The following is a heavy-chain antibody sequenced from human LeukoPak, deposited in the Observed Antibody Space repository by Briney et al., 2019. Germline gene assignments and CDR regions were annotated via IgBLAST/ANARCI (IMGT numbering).Heavy chain of an antibody. CDR2: INPNSGGT. Sequence: ASLKVSCKASGYTFTDYYIHWVRQAPGQGLEWMGWINPNSGGTNSAQKFRGRVTMTRDTSISTAYMELSRLRSDDTAVYYCARRSRTGYYYFDYWGQGTLVTVSS. CDR1: GYTFTDYY. J-gene: IGHJ4*02. D-gene: IGHD3/OR15-3a*01. V-gene: IGHV1-2*02. CDR3: ARRSRTGYYYFDY.